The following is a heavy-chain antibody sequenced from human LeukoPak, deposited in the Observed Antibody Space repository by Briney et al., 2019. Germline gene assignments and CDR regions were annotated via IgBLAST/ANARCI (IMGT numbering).Heavy chain of an antibody. D-gene: IGHD1-1*01. V-gene: IGHV4-31*03. CDR3: ARALGTGWSQKE. Sequence: SETLSITCTVSGGSISSGDFYWSWIRQHPGKGLEWIGYIYYSGSTYYRTSLKSRVTITLDKTKNQFSRNVSAVTAADSYGYYFARALGTGWSQKEWGQGTLVTVSS. J-gene: IGHJ4*02. CDR1: GGSISSGDFY. CDR2: IYYSGST.